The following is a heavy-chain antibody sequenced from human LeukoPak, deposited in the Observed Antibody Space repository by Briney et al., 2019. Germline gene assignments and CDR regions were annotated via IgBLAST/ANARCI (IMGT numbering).Heavy chain of an antibody. CDR1: GYTFSRYS. Sequence: ASVKVSCKASGYTFSRYSITWVRQAPGQGLEWMGWISAYTGQRIHAQKFQGRVTMTTDKSTDTAYLELRSLRSDDTAVYYCARGVRTLSISVSGVVIGAGSEDNDYWGQGTLVSVSS. J-gene: IGHJ4*02. CDR2: ISAYTGQR. D-gene: IGHD3-3*01. CDR3: ARGVRTLSISVSGVVIGAGSEDNDY. V-gene: IGHV1-18*01.